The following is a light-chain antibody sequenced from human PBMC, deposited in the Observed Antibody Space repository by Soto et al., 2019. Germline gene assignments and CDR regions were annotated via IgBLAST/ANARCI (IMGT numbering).Light chain of an antibody. CDR1: QSVISFN. CDR2: GAP. Sequence: EIVLTQSPGTLSLSPGERATLSCRASQSVISFNLAWYQQKSGQAPRLLIYGAPRRATGIPDRFSGSGSGTEFTLSISRLEPADFAVYYCQQYGSSSITFGQGTRLE. J-gene: IGKJ5*01. CDR3: QQYGSSSIT. V-gene: IGKV3-20*01.